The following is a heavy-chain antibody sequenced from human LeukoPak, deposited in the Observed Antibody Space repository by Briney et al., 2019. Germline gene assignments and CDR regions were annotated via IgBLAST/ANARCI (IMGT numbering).Heavy chain of an antibody. V-gene: IGHV4-59*11. Sequence: SETLSLTCTISGGSIHSHYWSWIRQPPEKGLEWIGYIYDSGTINYNASLKSRATIAVETSKNQFSLKLNSVTAADTAVYYCAREVLRSGWYGGAFDLWGQGTLVTVST. CDR3: AREVLRSGWYGGAFDL. CDR2: IYDSGTI. D-gene: IGHD6-19*01. CDR1: GGSIHSHY. J-gene: IGHJ5*02.